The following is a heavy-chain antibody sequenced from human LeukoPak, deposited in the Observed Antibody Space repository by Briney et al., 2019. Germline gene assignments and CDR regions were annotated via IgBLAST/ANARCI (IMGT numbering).Heavy chain of an antibody. CDR1: GGSISSGGYY. CDR3: ARAGYCSSTSCPNWFDP. D-gene: IGHD2-2*01. J-gene: IGHJ5*02. Sequence: SETLSLTCTVSGGSISSGGYYWSWIRQHPGKGLEWMGYIYYSGSTYYNPSLKSRVTISVDTSKNQFSLKLSSVTAADTAVYYCARAGYCSSTSCPNWFDPWGQGTLVTVSS. CDR2: IYYSGST. V-gene: IGHV4-31*03.